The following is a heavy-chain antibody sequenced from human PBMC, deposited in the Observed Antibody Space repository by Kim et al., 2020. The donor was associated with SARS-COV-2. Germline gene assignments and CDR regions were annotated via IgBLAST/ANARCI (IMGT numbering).Heavy chain of an antibody. D-gene: IGHD1-26*01. CDR2: ISYDGSNK. CDR3: ARGVGAPDAFDI. CDR1: GFTFSSYA. Sequence: GGSLRLSCAASGFTFSSYAMHWVRQAPGKGLEWVAVISYDGSNKYYADSVKGRFTISRDNSKNTLYLQMNSLRAEDTAVYYCARGVGAPDAFDIWGQGTMVTVSS. J-gene: IGHJ3*02. V-gene: IGHV3-30-3*01.